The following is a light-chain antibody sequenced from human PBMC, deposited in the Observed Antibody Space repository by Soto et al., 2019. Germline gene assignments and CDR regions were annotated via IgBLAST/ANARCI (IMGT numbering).Light chain of an antibody. CDR1: QSISIW. Sequence: DIRMTQSPSTLSASVGDRVTITCRASQSISIWVAWYQQKPGKAPKLLIYDTASLESGVPSRFSGSGSGTEFTLIISSRQPDDFAPYDYQWYNNYASSTFGQGTKLEIK. CDR3: QWYNNYASST. CDR2: DTA. V-gene: IGKV1-5*01. J-gene: IGKJ2*01.